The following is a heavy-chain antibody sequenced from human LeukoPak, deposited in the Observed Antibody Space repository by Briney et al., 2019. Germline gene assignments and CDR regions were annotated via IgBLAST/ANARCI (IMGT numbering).Heavy chain of an antibody. J-gene: IGHJ4*02. V-gene: IGHV4-39*07. CDR2: IYYSGST. D-gene: IGHD3-3*01. Sequence: SETLSLTCTVSGDSMSSSHYCWGWIRQPPGKGLEWIGSIYYSGSTYYNPSLKSRVTISVDTSKNQFSLKLSSVTAADTAVYYCARARYYDFWSGYGFDYWGQGTLVTVSS. CDR1: GDSMSSSHYC. CDR3: ARARYYDFWSGYGFDY.